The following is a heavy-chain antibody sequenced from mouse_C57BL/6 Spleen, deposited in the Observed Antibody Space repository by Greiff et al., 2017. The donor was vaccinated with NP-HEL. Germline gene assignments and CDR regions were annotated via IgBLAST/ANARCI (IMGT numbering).Heavy chain of an antibody. Sequence: QVQLQQPGAELVKPGASVKISCKASGYAFSSYWMNWVKQRPGKGLEWIGQIYPGDGDTNYNGKFKGKATLTADKSSSTAYMQLSSLTSEDSAVYFCARTPYYSNYYFDVWGTGTTLTVSS. CDR1: GYAFSSYW. CDR3: ARTPYYSNYYFDV. D-gene: IGHD2-5*01. V-gene: IGHV1-80*01. J-gene: IGHJ1*03. CDR2: IYPGDGDT.